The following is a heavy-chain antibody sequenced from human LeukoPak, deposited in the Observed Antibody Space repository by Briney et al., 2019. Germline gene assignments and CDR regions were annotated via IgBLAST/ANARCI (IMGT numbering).Heavy chain of an antibody. V-gene: IGHV3-23*01. CDR1: GFTFSSYA. J-gene: IGHJ4*02. Sequence: GGSLRLSCAASGFTFSSYAMSWVRRAPGKGLDWVSAISGSGDSTYYADSVKGRFTISRDNSKNTLYLQMNTLRAEDTAVYYCAKDRQSSYRSGSYYAIDYWGQGTLVTVSS. CDR3: AKDRQSSYRSGSYYAIDY. D-gene: IGHD3-10*01. CDR2: ISGSGDST.